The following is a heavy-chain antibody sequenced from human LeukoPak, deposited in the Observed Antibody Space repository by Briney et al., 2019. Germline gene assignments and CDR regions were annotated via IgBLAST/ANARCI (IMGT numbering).Heavy chain of an antibody. CDR2: INHSGST. CDR3: ARGPDFYDSSGYYPI. CDR1: GGSFRNYY. V-gene: IGHV4-34*01. J-gene: IGHJ4*02. Sequence: KPSETLSLTCAVYGGSFRNYYWSWIRQPPGKRLEWIGEINHSGSTKYNPFLKSRVTISVDRSKNQFSLKLSSVTAADTAVYYCARGPDFYDSSGYYPIWGQGTLVTVSS. D-gene: IGHD3-22*01.